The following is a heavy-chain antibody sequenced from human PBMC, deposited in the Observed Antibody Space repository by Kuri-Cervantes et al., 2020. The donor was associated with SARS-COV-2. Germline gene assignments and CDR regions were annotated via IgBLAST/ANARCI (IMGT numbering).Heavy chain of an antibody. J-gene: IGHJ4*02. CDR3: ARDLRLGKSLDY. Sequence: GESLKISCAASGFTFSSYWMSWARQAPGKGLEWVANIKQDGSEKYYVDSVKGRFTISRDNAKNSLYLQMNSLRAEDTAVYYCARDLRLGKSLDYWGQGTLVTVSS. CDR2: IKQDGSEK. V-gene: IGHV3-7*01. CDR1: GFTFSSYW. D-gene: IGHD7-27*01.